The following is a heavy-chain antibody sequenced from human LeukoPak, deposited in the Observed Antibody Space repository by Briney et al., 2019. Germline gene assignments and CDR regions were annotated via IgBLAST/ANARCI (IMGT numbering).Heavy chain of an antibody. CDR3: ARSFGYYDFWSGYSADY. CDR2: IYYSGST. Sequence: SETLSLTCTVSGGSISSSSYYWGWLRQPPGKGLEWIGSIYYSGSTYYNPSLKSRVTISVDTSKNQFSLKLSSVTAADTAVYYCARSFGYYDFWSGYSADYWGQGTLVTVSS. CDR1: GGSISSSSYY. D-gene: IGHD3-3*01. V-gene: IGHV4-39*01. J-gene: IGHJ4*02.